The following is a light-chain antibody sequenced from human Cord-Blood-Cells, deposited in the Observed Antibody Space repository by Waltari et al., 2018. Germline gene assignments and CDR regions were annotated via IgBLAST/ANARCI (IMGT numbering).Light chain of an antibody. Sequence: DIQMTQSPSSLSASVGDRVTITCQGSKDISNYLNWYQQKPGKDPKLLIYDASNLETGVPSRFSGSGSGTDFTFTISSLQPEDIATYYCQQYDNLPLTFGGGTKVEIK. CDR2: DAS. V-gene: IGKV1-33*01. J-gene: IGKJ4*01. CDR3: QQYDNLPLT. CDR1: KDISNY.